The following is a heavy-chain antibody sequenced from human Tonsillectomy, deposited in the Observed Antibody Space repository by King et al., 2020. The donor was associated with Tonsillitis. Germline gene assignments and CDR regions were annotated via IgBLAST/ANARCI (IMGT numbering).Heavy chain of an antibody. V-gene: IGHV3-21*01. CDR3: ARGSTSSGCLDC. CDR1: VFTFSDYS. Sequence: VQLVESGGGLVKPGGSLRLSCEASVFTFSDYSMNWVRQAPGKGREWVSSISSSTTYIFYGDAMKGRFTISRDNAKNSLYLQMNSLRAEDTAVYYCARGSTSSGCLDCWGQGTLVTVSS. D-gene: IGHD6-19*01. CDR2: ISSSTTYI. J-gene: IGHJ4*02.